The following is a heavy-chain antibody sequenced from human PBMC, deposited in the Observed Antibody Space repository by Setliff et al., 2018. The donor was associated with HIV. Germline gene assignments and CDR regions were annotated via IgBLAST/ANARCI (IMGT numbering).Heavy chain of an antibody. CDR1: GYTFSSYW. V-gene: IGHV3-7*03. J-gene: IGHJ3*02. CDR3: ARDDSNGNTDAFDI. Sequence: LRLSCAASGYTFSSYWMAWVRQCPGKGLVWVADIKQDGSKAYYMDSVKGRFTISRDNPKNSLYLQMTSLRAEDTAVYYCARDDSNGNTDAFDIWGQGTTVTVSS. CDR2: IKQDGSKA. D-gene: IGHD5-18*01.